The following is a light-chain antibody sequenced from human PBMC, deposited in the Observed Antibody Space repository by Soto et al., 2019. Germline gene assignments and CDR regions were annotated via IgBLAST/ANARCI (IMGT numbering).Light chain of an antibody. CDR1: QSVSSSY. J-gene: IGKJ4*01. CDR3: QQYGNSPPVT. CDR2: GAS. Sequence: EIVLTQSPGTLSLSPGEGATLSCRASQSVSSSYLAWYQQKPGQAPRLLIYGASSRATGIPDRFSGSGSGTDFHLTSSRLEPEDFAVYYCQQYGNSPPVTFGGGTKVEIK. V-gene: IGKV3-20*01.